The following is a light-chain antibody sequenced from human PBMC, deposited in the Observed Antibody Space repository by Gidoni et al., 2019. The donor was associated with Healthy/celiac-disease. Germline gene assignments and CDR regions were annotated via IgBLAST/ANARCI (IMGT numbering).Light chain of an antibody. V-gene: IGKV4-1*01. CDR1: QSVLYSSNNKNY. CDR3: QQYYSTPLLT. CDR2: WAS. Sequence: DIVLPPSPASLAVSLGERATINCKSSQSVLYSSNNKNYLAWYQQKPGQPPKLLIYWASTRESGVPDRFSGSGSGTDFTLTISSLQAEDVAVYYCQQYYSTPLLTFXGXTKVEIK. J-gene: IGKJ4*01.